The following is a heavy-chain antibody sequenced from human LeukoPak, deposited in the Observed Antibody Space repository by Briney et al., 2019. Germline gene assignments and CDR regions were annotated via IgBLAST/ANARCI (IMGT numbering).Heavy chain of an antibody. V-gene: IGHV4-39*01. CDR1: GDSISSSPYY. J-gene: IGHJ4*02. CDR2: IYYSGST. Sequence: SETLSLTCTVSGDSISSSPYYWGWIRQPPGEGLEWIGTIYYSGSTYYNPSLKSRVTVSVDTSKNQFSLRLTSVTAADTAVYYCTRGKNTGYAHFDYWGQGTLVTVSS. CDR3: TRGKNTGYAHFDY. D-gene: IGHD5-12*01.